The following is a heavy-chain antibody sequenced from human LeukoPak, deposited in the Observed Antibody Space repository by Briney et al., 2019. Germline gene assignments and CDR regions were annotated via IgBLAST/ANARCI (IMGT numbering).Heavy chain of an antibody. CDR3: ARSGSYSFWFDP. J-gene: IGHJ5*02. CDR2: IYYSGIT. CDR1: GGSISSSSYY. V-gene: IGHV4-39*01. D-gene: IGHD1-26*01. Sequence: SETLSLTCTVSGGSISSSSYYWGWIRQPPGKGLEWIGSIYYSGITYYNPSLKSRVTISVDTSKNQFSLKLSSVAAADTAVYYCARSGSYSFWFDPWGQGTLVTVSS.